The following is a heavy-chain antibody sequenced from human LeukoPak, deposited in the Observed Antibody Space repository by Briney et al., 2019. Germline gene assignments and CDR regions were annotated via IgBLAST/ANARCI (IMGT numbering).Heavy chain of an antibody. D-gene: IGHD2/OR15-2a*01. CDR1: GFTFSDYY. V-gene: IGHV3-11*01. CDR2: ISSSGSTI. Sequence: GGSLRLSCAASGFTFSDYYMSWIRQAPGKGLEWVSYISSSGSTIYYADSVKGRFTISRDNAKNSLYLQMNSLRAEDTAVYYCAREWAGEYPNLVYFDYWGQGTLVTVSS. J-gene: IGHJ4*02. CDR3: AREWAGEYPNLVYFDY.